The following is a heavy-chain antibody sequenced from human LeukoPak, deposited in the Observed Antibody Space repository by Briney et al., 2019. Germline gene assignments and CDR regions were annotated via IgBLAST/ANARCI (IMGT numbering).Heavy chain of an antibody. V-gene: IGHV3-23*01. CDR2: ISGSGGST. CDR3: AKGGINYDFWSGYL. J-gene: IGHJ5*02. D-gene: IGHD3-3*01. CDR1: GFTFSSYA. Sequence: GGSLRLSCSASGFTFSSYAMSWVRQAPGEGLEWVSAISGSGGSTYYADSVKGRFTISRDNSKNTLYLQMNSLRAEDTAVYYCAKGGINYDFWSGYLWGQGTLVTVSS.